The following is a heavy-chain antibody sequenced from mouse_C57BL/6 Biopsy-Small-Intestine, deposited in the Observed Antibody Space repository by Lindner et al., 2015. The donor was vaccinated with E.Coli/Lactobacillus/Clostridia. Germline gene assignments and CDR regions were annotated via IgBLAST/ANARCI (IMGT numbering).Heavy chain of an antibody. CDR2: IYPGDGNT. Sequence: VQLQRSGPEVVKPGASVKISCKASGYAFGDSWMNWVKQRPGKGLEWIGRIYPGDGNTNYNGKFKGKATLTADKSSNTAYMQLSSLTSDDSAVYFCARWLLHYYAMDYWGQGTSVTVSS. V-gene: IGHV1-82*01. D-gene: IGHD2-3*01. CDR3: ARWLLHYYAMDY. CDR1: GYAFGDSW. J-gene: IGHJ4*01.